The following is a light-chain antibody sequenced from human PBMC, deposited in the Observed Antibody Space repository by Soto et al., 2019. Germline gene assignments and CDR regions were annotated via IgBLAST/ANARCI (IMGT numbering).Light chain of an antibody. CDR3: QQRSTRPFT. CDR2: GAS. CDR1: QSVSTF. J-gene: IGKJ3*01. V-gene: IGKV3-11*01. Sequence: EIVLTQSPVTLSLSPGERATLSCRASQSVSTFLAWYQQKPGQAPRLLIYGASNRATGIPARFSGIGSGTDFTLTISSLEAEDFAVYYCQQRSTRPFTFGPGTRVDIK.